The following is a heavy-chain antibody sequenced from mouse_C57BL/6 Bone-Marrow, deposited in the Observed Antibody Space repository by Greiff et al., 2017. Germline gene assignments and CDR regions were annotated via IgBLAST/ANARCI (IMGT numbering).Heavy chain of an antibody. D-gene: IGHD1-1*01. Sequence: QVQLQQPGAELARPGASVKLSCKASGYTFTSYGISWVKQRTGQGLEWIGEIYPRSGNTYYNEKFKGKATLTADKSSSTAYMELRSLTSADSAVYFCARCILLLLRYWYFDVWGTGTTVTVSS. CDR1: GYTFTSYG. J-gene: IGHJ1*03. CDR3: ARCILLLLRYWYFDV. CDR2: IYPRSGNT. V-gene: IGHV1-81*01.